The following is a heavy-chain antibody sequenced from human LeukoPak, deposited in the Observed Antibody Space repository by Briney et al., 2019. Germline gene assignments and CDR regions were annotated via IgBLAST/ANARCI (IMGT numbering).Heavy chain of an antibody. Sequence: GGSLRLSCAASGFTFSSYWMSWVRQAPGKGLECVASTNEAGGDKLYVDSVKGRFTISRDNSKNSLSLQMNSLTAEDTAIYYCAIATTGRGAFGSWGQGTLVSVSS. D-gene: IGHD1-1*01. J-gene: IGHJ4*02. V-gene: IGHV3-7*01. CDR2: TNEAGGDK. CDR1: GFTFSSYW. CDR3: AIATTGRGAFGS.